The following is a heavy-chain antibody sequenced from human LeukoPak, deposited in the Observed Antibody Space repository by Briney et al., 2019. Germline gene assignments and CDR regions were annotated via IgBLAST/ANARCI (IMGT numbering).Heavy chain of an antibody. V-gene: IGHV3-49*04. D-gene: IGHD3-3*01. Sequence: GGSLRLSCTASGFTFGDYAMSWVRQAPGKGLEWVGFIRSKAYGGTTEYAASMKGRFTISRDDSKSIAYLQMNSLKTEDTAVYYCTRDEELYYDFWSGYYGAPVDYFDYWGQGTLVTVSS. J-gene: IGHJ4*02. CDR3: TRDEELYYDFWSGYYGAPVDYFDY. CDR2: IRSKAYGGTT. CDR1: GFTFGDYA.